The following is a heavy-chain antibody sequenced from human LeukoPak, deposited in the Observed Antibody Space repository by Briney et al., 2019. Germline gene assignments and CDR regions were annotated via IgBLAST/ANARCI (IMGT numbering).Heavy chain of an antibody. Sequence: HGESLKISCKGSGYSFTSYWIGWVRQMPAKGLEWMGIIYPGDSDTRYSPSFQAQVTISADKSISTAYLQWSSLKASDTAMYYCARLGVAAAGTRYMDVWGKGTTVTVSS. J-gene: IGHJ6*03. V-gene: IGHV5-51*01. CDR2: IYPGDSDT. CDR1: GYSFTSYW. D-gene: IGHD6-13*01. CDR3: ARLGVAAAGTRYMDV.